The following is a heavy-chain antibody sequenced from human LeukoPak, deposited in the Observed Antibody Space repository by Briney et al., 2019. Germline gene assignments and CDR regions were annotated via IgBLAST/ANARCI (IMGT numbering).Heavy chain of an antibody. J-gene: IGHJ4*02. V-gene: IGHV3-20*04. CDR1: GFTFDDYG. Sequence: GGSLRLSCAASGFTFDDYGMTWVRQAPGKGLEWVSGINWNDGNTGYADSVKGRFTISRDNAQNSLYLQMNSLRAEDTALYYCARVASNYDFDYWGQGTLVSVSS. CDR2: INWNDGNT. CDR3: ARVASNYDFDY. D-gene: IGHD4-11*01.